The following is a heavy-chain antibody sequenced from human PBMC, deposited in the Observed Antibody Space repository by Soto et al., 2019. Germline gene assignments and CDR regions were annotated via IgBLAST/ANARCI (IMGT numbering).Heavy chain of an antibody. CDR1: GFTFSSYA. V-gene: IGHV3-23*01. J-gene: IGHJ4*02. CDR2: ISGSGGST. D-gene: IGHD1-1*01. CDR3: AKDSQARGYGSYYFDY. Sequence: EVQLLEAGGGLVQPGGSLRLSCAASGFTFSSYAMSWVRQAPGKGLEWVSAISGSGGSTYYADSVKGRFTISRDNSKNTLYLQMNSLRAEDTAVYYCAKDSQARGYGSYYFDYLVQGTLVTVSS.